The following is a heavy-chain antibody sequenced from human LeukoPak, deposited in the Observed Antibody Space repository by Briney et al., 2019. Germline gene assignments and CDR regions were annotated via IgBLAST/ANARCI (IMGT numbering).Heavy chain of an antibody. CDR2: IYYSGST. V-gene: IGHV4-59*12. Sequence: PSETLSLTCTVSGGSISSYYWSWIRQPPGKGLEWIGYIYYSGSTNYNPSLKSRVTISVDTSKNQFSLKLSSVTAEDTAVYYCARDLGPYSSGLDYWGQGTLVTVSS. D-gene: IGHD6-19*01. CDR3: ARDLGPYSSGLDY. J-gene: IGHJ4*02. CDR1: GGSISSYY.